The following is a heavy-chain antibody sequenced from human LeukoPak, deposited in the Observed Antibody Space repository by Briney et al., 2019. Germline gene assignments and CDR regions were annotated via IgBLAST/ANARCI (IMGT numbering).Heavy chain of an antibody. D-gene: IGHD3-22*01. CDR1: GGSISSYY. Sequence: SETLSLTCTVSGGSISSYYWSWIRQPAGKGLEWIGRIYTSGSTNYNPSLKSRVTISVDKSKNQFSLKLSPVTAADTAVYYCARAKTSGYYYGYFDYWGQGTLVTVSS. J-gene: IGHJ4*02. V-gene: IGHV4-4*07. CDR2: IYTSGST. CDR3: ARAKTSGYYYGYFDY.